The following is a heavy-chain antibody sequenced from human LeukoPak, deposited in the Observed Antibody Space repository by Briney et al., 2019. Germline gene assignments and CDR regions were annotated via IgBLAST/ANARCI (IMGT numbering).Heavy chain of an antibody. J-gene: IGHJ4*02. D-gene: IGHD3-22*01. CDR3: RAATRYLDYYYDY. CDR2: ISSDVTNN. Sequence: GGSLRLSCAVSRFTFSILGMQWVRQAPGKGLEWIAVISSDVTNNYYADSVRGRFTISRDNSKDTLYLQMSSLRIEDTAIYYCRAATRYLDYYYDYWGQGTLVTVSS. V-gene: IGHV3-30*03. CDR1: RFTFSILG.